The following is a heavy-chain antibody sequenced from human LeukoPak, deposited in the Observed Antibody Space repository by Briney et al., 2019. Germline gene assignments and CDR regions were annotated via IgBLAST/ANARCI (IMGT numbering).Heavy chain of an antibody. V-gene: IGHV3-23*01. CDR3: AKDRGGYNYYYGMDV. J-gene: IGHJ6*02. D-gene: IGHD3-10*01. CDR2: ISGSGDRT. CDR1: EFTFSSYA. Sequence: GGSLRLSCEASEFTFSSYAMSWVRQAPGKGLEWVSAISGSGDRTNYADSVKGRFTISRDNSKNTLYLLLNSLRAEDTALYYCAKDRGGYNYYYGMDVWGQGTTVTVSS.